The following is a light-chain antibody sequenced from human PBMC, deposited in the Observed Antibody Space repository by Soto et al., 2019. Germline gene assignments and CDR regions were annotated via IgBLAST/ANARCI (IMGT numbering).Light chain of an antibody. CDR1: QSIIRW. V-gene: IGKV1-5*01. CDR3: QQFNSYPIT. Sequence: DIQMTQSPATLSASVGDRVTITCRASQSIIRWLTWYQQKPGRAPKLLIYEASSLESGVPSRFSGSGSGTEFTLTIGGLQPDDFATYYCQQFNSYPITFGQGTRLENK. CDR2: EAS. J-gene: IGKJ5*01.